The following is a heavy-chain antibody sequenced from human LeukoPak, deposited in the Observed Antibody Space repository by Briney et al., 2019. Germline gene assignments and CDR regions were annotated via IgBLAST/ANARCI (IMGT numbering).Heavy chain of an antibody. J-gene: IGHJ4*02. CDR2: IKQDGSEK. CDR3: ARVPTQDYYDSSGYSDY. Sequence: GGSLRLSCAASGFTFSSYWMSWVRQAPGKGLEWVANIKQDGSEKYYVDSVKGRFTISRDNAKNSLYLQMNSMRAEDTAVYYCARVPTQDYYDSSGYSDYWGQGTLVTVSS. V-gene: IGHV3-7*01. D-gene: IGHD3-22*01. CDR1: GFTFSSYW.